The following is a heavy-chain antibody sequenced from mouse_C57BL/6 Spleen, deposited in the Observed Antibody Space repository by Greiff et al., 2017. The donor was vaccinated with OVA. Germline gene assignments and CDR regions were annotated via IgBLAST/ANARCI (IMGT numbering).Heavy chain of an antibody. CDR1: GYTFTEYT. Sequence: VQLQQSGAELVKPGASVKLSCKASGYTFTEYTIHWVKQRSGQGLEWIGWFYPGRGSIKYNEKFKDKATLTADKSSSTVYMELSRLTSEDSAVYFCARHEITTVVATAGYYAMDYWGQGTSVTVSS. CDR2: FYPGRGSI. CDR3: ARHEITTVVATAGYYAMDY. D-gene: IGHD1-1*01. V-gene: IGHV1-62-2*01. J-gene: IGHJ4*01.